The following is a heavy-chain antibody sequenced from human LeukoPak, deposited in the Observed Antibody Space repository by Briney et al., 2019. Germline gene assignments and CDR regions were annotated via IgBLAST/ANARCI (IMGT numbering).Heavy chain of an antibody. CDR2: ISAYNGNT. J-gene: IGHJ1*01. D-gene: IGHD5-12*01. V-gene: IGHV1-18*01. Sequence: ASVKVSCKASGYXFTSYGISWVRQAPGQGLEWMGWISAYNGNTNYAQKLQGRVTMTTDTSTSTAYMELRSLRSDDTAVYYCARMGWLRASTAGTEYFQHWGQGTLVTVSS. CDR1: GYXFTSYG. CDR3: ARMGWLRASTAGTEYFQH.